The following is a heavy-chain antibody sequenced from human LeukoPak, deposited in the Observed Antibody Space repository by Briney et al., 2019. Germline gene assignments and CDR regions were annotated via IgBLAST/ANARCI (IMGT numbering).Heavy chain of an antibody. CDR3: AREPINLVVGVPYGLDV. J-gene: IGHJ6*02. D-gene: IGHD2-15*01. CDR2: IWYDGSKT. V-gene: IGHV3-33*01. Sequence: GGSLRLSCAASGFNFRSHAMHWVRQAPGKGLEWVALIWYDGSKTYYEDSMKGRVTISRDNARNTLYLQINNLRAEDTAVYYCAREPINLVVGVPYGLDVWGLGTAVTVSS. CDR1: GFNFRSHA.